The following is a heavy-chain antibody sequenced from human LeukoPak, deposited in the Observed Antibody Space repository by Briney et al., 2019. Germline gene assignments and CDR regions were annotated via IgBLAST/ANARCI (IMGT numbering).Heavy chain of an antibody. D-gene: IGHD2-2*01. CDR2: ISYDGSNK. CDR3: AKPDADIVVVPAAPLDY. CDR1: GFTFSSYG. J-gene: IGHJ4*02. V-gene: IGHV3-30*18. Sequence: GGSLRLSCAASGFTFSSYGMHWVRQAPGKGLEWVAVISYDGSNKYYADSVKGRFTISRDNSKNTLYLQMNSLRAEDTAVYYCAKPDADIVVVPAAPLDYWGQGTLVTVSS.